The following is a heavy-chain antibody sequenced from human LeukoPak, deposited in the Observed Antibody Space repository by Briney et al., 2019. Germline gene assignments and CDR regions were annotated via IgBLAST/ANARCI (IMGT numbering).Heavy chain of an antibody. CDR3: AISFSVGYSSGWYVAAYYFYY. D-gene: IGHD6-19*01. J-gene: IGHJ4*02. V-gene: IGHV3-23*01. CDR2: ISGSGGNT. Sequence: GGSLRLSCAASGFIFSSYAMSWVRQAPGKGLEWISAISGSGGNTYYTDSVKGRFTISTDNSRNTLHLQMNSLRDEDTAVYYCAISFSVGYSSGWYVAAYYFYYWGQGTLVTVSS. CDR1: GFIFSSYA.